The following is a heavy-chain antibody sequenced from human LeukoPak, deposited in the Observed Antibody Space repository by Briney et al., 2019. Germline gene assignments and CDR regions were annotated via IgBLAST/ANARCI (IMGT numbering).Heavy chain of an antibody. D-gene: IGHD3-22*01. Sequence: ASVKVSCKASGYTFTSYDINWVRQAPGQGLEWMGGFDPEDGETIYAQKFQGRVTMTEDTSTDTAYMELSSLRSEDTAVYYCATSPHYYDTNWFDPWGQGTLVTVSS. V-gene: IGHV1-24*01. J-gene: IGHJ5*02. CDR1: GYTFTSYD. CDR2: FDPEDGET. CDR3: ATSPHYYDTNWFDP.